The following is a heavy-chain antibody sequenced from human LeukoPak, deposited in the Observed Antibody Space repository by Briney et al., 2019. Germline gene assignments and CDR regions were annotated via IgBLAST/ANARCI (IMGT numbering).Heavy chain of an antibody. CDR3: ARDLKAGSGSYYSGGDY. D-gene: IGHD3-10*01. Sequence: GGSLRLSCAASGFTFSNYYMTWLRQAPGKGLEWVSYISSTDSTMYYADSVKGRFTISRDNSKNTLYLQMNSLRAEDTAVYYCARDLKAGSGSYYSGGDYWGQGTLVTVSS. V-gene: IGHV3-11*04. CDR1: GFTFSNYY. J-gene: IGHJ4*02. CDR2: ISSTDSTM.